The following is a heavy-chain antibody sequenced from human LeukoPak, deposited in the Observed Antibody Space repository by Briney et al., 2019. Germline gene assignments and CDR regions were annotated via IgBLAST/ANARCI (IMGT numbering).Heavy chain of an antibody. J-gene: IGHJ4*02. Sequence: GGSLGLSCAASGFTFSSYSMNWDRQAPGKGLEWVSSISSSSSYIYYADSVKGRFTISRDNAKNSLYLQMNSLRAEDTAVYYCATLPATTYYFHYWGQGTLVTVSS. CDR3: ATLPATTYYFHY. CDR1: GFTFSSYS. V-gene: IGHV3-21*01. CDR2: ISSSSSYI. D-gene: IGHD2-2*01.